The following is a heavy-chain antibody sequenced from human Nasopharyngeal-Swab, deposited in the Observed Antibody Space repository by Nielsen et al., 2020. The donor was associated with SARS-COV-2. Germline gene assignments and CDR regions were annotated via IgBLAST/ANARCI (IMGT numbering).Heavy chain of an antibody. CDR2: IYYSGST. J-gene: IGHJ6*02. V-gene: IGHV4-31*03. Sequence: SETLSLTCTVSGGSISSGGYYWSWIRQHPGKGLEWIGYIYYSGSTYYNPSLKSRVTISVDTSKNQFSLKLSSVTAADTAVYYCVREVVPAAIPYYYYGMDVWGQGTTVTVSS. D-gene: IGHD2-2*01. CDR1: GGSISSGGYY. CDR3: VREVVPAAIPYYYYGMDV.